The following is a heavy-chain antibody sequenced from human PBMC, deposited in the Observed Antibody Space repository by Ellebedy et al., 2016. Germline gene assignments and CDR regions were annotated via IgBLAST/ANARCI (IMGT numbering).Heavy chain of an antibody. Sequence: GGSLRLSXAASGFTFSSYAMSWVRQAPGKGLEWVSAISGSGGSTYYADSVKGRFTISRDNSKNTLYLQMNSLRVEDTALYYCARDGDQVGGSTSAFDIWGQGTMVTVSS. J-gene: IGHJ3*02. CDR2: ISGSGGST. CDR3: ARDGDQVGGSTSAFDI. D-gene: IGHD1-26*01. CDR1: GFTFSSYA. V-gene: IGHV3-23*01.